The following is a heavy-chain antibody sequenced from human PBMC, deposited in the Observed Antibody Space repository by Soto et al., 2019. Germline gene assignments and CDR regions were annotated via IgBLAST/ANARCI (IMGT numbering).Heavy chain of an antibody. V-gene: IGHV3-30*03. CDR2: ISYDASDI. CDR1: GFTFRHNG. J-gene: IGHJ5*01. D-gene: IGHD2-15*01. CDR3: ARAHEVAWFDS. Sequence: GRTLRLSCAGSGFTFRHNGMHWVRQAPGKGLEWVAFISYDASDIFYADSVKGRFTISRDNDKNSLYLQMNNLRAEDTATYYCARAHEVAWFDSCGLGALVTVSA.